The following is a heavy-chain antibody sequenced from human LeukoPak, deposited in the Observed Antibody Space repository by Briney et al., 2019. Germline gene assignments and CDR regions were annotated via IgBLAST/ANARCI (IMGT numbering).Heavy chain of an antibody. CDR2: IKQDGSEK. Sequence: GGSLRLPCAASGFPSSRYCRSWVRQAQGKGLEWVANIKQDGSEKYYVDSVKGRFTISRDNAKNSLYLQMNSLRAEDTAVYYCARGGAIPLPFDYWGQGTLVTVSS. V-gene: IGHV3-7*04. CDR1: GFPSSRYC. CDR3: ARGGAIPLPFDY. J-gene: IGHJ4*02. D-gene: IGHD2-21*01.